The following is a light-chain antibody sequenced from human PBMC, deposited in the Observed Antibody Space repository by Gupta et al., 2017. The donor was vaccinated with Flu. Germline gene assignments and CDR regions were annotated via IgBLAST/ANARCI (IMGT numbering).Light chain of an antibody. J-gene: IGLJ3*02. CDR3: QSADSTSNYGV. Sequence: YELTQPDSVSVPPGQTARIPCTGDALPDQYVYWYQQKAGQAPVLIIYKDTRRPSGIPERFSGSSSGTTVTLIITGVQVEDEADYYCQSADSTSNYGVFGGGTKLTVL. V-gene: IGLV3-25*02. CDR1: ALPDQY. CDR2: KDT.